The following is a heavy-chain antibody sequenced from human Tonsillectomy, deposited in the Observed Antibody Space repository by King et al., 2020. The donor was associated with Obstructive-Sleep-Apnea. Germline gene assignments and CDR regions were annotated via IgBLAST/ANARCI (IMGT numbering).Heavy chain of an antibody. CDR3: ARCITYYYDSSGYSSYYYGMDV. CDR2: IYYSGRT. J-gene: IGHJ6*02. V-gene: IGHV4-59*08. D-gene: IGHD3-22*01. CDR1: GGSISSYY. Sequence: SGGLALACTGSGGSISSYYWSWIRQPPGKGLEWIGYIYYSGRTNYNPSLKSRVTISVDTSRNQFSLKLSSVTAADTAVYYCARCITYYYDSSGYSSYYYGMDVWGQGTTVTVSS.